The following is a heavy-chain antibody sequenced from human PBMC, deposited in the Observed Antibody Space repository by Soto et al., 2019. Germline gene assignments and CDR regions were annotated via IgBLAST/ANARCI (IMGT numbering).Heavy chain of an antibody. J-gene: IGHJ4*02. V-gene: IGHV4-39*01. CDR1: GGSISSSSYY. CDR3: ARAPPIFDYGDYTTVFDY. D-gene: IGHD4-17*01. Sequence: SETLSLTCTVSGGSISSSSYYWGWIRQPPGKGLEWIGSIYYSGSTYYNPSLKSRVTISVDTSKNQFSLKLSSVTAADTAVYYCARAPPIFDYGDYTTVFDYWGQGTLVTVSS. CDR2: IYYSGST.